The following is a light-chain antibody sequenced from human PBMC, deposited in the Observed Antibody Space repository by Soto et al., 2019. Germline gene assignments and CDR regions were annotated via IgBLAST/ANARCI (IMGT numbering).Light chain of an antibody. CDR1: SSDVGSYNL. CDR2: EGS. J-gene: IGLJ3*02. V-gene: IGLV2-23*01. Sequence: QSALTQPASVSGSPGQSFTISCTGTSSDVGSYNLVSWYQQHPGKAPKLMIYEGSKRPSGVSNRFSGSKSGNTASLTISGLQAEDEADYYCCSYAGSSTPNWVFGGGTKLTVL. CDR3: CSYAGSSTPNWV.